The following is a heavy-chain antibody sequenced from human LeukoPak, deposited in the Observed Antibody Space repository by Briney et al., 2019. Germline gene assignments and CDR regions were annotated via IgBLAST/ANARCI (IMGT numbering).Heavy chain of an antibody. Sequence: PSETLSLTCTVSGGSISSYYWSWIRQPAGKGLEWIGRIYTSGSTNYNPSLKSRVTMSVDTSKNQFSLKLSSVTAADTAVYYCARDNIGVVPTGISLYFYYYYMDVWGKGTTVTVSS. D-gene: IGHD2-2*01. CDR3: ARDNIGVVPTGISLYFYYYYMDV. V-gene: IGHV4-4*07. J-gene: IGHJ6*03. CDR2: IYTSGST. CDR1: GGSISSYY.